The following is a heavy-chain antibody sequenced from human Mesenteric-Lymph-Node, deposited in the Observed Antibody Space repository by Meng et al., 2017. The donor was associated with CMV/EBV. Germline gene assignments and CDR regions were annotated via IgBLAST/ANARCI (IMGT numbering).Heavy chain of an antibody. J-gene: IGHJ6*02. V-gene: IGHV4-59*02. CDR1: GGSVRSYS. Sequence: SETLSLTCSVSGGSVRSYSWSWIRQPPGKGLEWIGYIYFSGSTNYNPSLQSRVTISVDTSKNQFSLKLSSVTAADTAVYYCARDRVGTWADYGMDVWGQGTTVTVSS. CDR3: ARDRVGTWADYGMDV. D-gene: IGHD3-10*01. CDR2: IYFSGST.